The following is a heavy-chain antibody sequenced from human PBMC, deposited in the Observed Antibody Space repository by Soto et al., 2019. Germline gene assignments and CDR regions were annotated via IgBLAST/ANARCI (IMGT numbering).Heavy chain of an antibody. CDR2: IYYSGST. Sequence: SETLSLTCTVSGGSISSSSYYWGWIRQPPGKGLEWIGSIYYSGSTYYNPSLKSRVTISVDTSKNQFSLKLSSVTAADTAVYYCARGRGAAAGTTGLYYFDYWGQGTQVTVSS. D-gene: IGHD6-13*01. V-gene: IGHV4-39*01. J-gene: IGHJ4*02. CDR3: ARGRGAAAGTTGLYYFDY. CDR1: GGSISSSSYY.